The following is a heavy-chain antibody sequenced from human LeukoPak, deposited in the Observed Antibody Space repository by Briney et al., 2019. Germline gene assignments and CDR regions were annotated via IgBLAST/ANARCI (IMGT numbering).Heavy chain of an antibody. CDR3: ARLVVAATNWFDP. Sequence: SETLSLTCTVSGDSISSYYWICMRQPRGKGLEWIGYIYYSGSTNYNPSLKSRVTISVDTSKNQFSQKLSSVTAADTALYYCARLVVAATNWFDPWGQGTLVTVSS. CDR2: IYYSGST. D-gene: IGHD2-15*01. J-gene: IGHJ5*02. V-gene: IGHV4-59*01. CDR1: GDSISSYY.